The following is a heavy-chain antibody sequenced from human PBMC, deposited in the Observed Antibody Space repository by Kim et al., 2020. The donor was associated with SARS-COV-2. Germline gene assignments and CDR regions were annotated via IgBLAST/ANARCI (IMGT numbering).Heavy chain of an antibody. Sequence: GGSLRLSCGASGFTFSSYWMSWVRQAPGKGLECVASIQHDGSEKYYVDSVKGRFTISRDNTKDSVDVQMNSLRTEDTAVYYCARGGEGFDYWGQGTLVTVSS. J-gene: IGHJ4*02. CDR3: ARGGEGFDY. CDR2: IQHDGSEK. V-gene: IGHV3-7*01. CDR1: GFTFSSYW.